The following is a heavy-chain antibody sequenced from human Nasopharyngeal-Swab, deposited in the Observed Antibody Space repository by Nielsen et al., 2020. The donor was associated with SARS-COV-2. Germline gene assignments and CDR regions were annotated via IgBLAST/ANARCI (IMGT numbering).Heavy chain of an antibody. J-gene: IGHJ3*02. V-gene: IGHV4-30-2*01. CDR1: GGSIGGYY. Sequence: SETLSLTCAVSGGSIGGYYWSWIRQPPGKGLEWIGSIYHSGSTYYNPSLKSRVTISVDRSKNQFSLKLSSVTAADTAVYYCARHGGNSVGDAFDIWGQGTMVTVSS. D-gene: IGHD4-23*01. CDR2: IYHSGST. CDR3: ARHGGNSVGDAFDI.